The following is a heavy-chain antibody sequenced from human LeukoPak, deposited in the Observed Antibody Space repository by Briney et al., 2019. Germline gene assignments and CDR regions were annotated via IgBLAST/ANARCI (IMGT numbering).Heavy chain of an antibody. D-gene: IGHD2-15*01. V-gene: IGHV4-4*07. CDR1: GGSISNYY. CDR2: IYTSGST. Sequence: PSETLSLTCTVSGGSISNYYWSWIRQPAGKGLEWIGRIYTSGSTNYNPSLKSRVTMSVDTSKNQFSLKLSSVTAADTAVYYCAREGSGHGIYCSGGSCYTPNDAFDIWGQGTTVTVSS. CDR3: AREGSGHGIYCSGGSCYTPNDAFDI. J-gene: IGHJ3*02.